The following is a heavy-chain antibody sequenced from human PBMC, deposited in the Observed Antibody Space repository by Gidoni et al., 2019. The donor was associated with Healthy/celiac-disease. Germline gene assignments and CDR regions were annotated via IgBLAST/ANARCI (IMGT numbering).Heavy chain of an antibody. J-gene: IGHJ4*02. Sequence: QAPEKGLEWVSSISSTSSYINYADSLKGRFTISRDNAKNSLYLQMNSLRAEDTAVYYCAVYAYDYWGQGTLVTVSS. CDR2: ISSTSSYI. D-gene: IGHD2-8*01. CDR3: AVYAYDY. V-gene: IGHV3-21*01.